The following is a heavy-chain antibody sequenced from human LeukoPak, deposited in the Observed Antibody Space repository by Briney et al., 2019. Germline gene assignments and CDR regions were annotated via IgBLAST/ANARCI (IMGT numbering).Heavy chain of an antibody. CDR2: IYYTGST. Sequence: SETLSLTCTVSGGSISSNNYYWGWIRQPPGKGLEWIGSIYYTGSTYYNPSLKSRVTISVDTSKNQFSLRLSSVTAADTAVYYCARTRGHYGDFFDYWGQGTLVTVSS. J-gene: IGHJ4*02. V-gene: IGHV4-39*01. CDR1: GGSISSNNYY. CDR3: ARTRGHYGDFFDY. D-gene: IGHD4-17*01.